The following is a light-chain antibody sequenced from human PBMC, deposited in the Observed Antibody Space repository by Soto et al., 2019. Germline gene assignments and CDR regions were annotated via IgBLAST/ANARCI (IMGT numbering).Light chain of an antibody. Sequence: DIQMTQSPSTLSASVGDRVTITCRARQSIRSWVAWYQQKPGKAPKLLIYKSSSLESGVPSRFSGSGSGTEFTLTISSLQPDDFATYYCQQYNSYWTFGQGTKVEIK. CDR1: QSIRSW. CDR3: QQYNSYWT. V-gene: IGKV1-5*03. J-gene: IGKJ1*01. CDR2: KSS.